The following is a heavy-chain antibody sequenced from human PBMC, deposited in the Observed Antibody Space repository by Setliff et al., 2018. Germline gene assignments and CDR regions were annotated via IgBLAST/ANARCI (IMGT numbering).Heavy chain of an antibody. CDR1: GGSIISYY. CDR3: SRGGGGRGPAREGDWFDP. CDR2: IYYSGST. J-gene: IGHJ5*02. D-gene: IGHD3-10*01. V-gene: IGHV4-59*01. Sequence: PPETLSLTCTVSGGSIISYYWSWIRQPPGKGLEWIGYIYYSGSTTYNPSLKSRVTISVDTSKNQFSLKLSFVTAGNPAVYYSSRGGGGRGPAREGDWFDPWGQGTLVTVS.